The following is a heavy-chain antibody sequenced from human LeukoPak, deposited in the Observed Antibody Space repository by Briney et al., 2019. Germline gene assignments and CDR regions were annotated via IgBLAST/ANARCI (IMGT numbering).Heavy chain of an antibody. V-gene: IGHV1-8*01. Sequence: ASVKVFCKASGYTFTSYDINWVRQATGQGLEWMGWMNPNSGNTSYAQKFQGRVTMTRNTSISTAYMELSSLRSEDTAVYYCARPKSQLAPYYFDYWGQGTLVTVSS. J-gene: IGHJ4*02. D-gene: IGHD6-19*01. CDR3: ARPKSQLAPYYFDY. CDR1: GYTFTSYD. CDR2: MNPNSGNT.